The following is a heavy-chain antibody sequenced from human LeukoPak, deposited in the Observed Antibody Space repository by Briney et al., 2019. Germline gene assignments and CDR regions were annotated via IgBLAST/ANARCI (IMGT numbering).Heavy chain of an antibody. CDR2: ISGSGGST. Sequence: GGSLRLSCAASGFTFSSYGMSWVRQAPGKGLEWVSAISGSGGSTYYADSVKGRFTISRDKSKNMVFLQMNSLRAEDTAVYYCAREIDMANWFDPWGQGTLVTVSS. D-gene: IGHD2-15*01. J-gene: IGHJ5*02. V-gene: IGHV3-23*01. CDR1: GFTFSSYG. CDR3: AREIDMANWFDP.